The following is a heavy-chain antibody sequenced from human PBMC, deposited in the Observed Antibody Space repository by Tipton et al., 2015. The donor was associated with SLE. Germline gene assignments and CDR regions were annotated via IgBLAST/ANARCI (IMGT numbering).Heavy chain of an antibody. CDR1: GASVSSFC. CDR3: TRSLYNTNWFWFDP. Sequence: TLSLTCTVSGASVSSFCWNWVRQSPGKGLEWIACVCNSVSTNYDPSLKSRGTISVDTSKNHFSLELTSVTAADTAVYYCTRSLYNTNWFWFDPWGQGTLVTVSS. J-gene: IGHJ5*02. V-gene: IGHV4-59*08. D-gene: IGHD6-13*01. CDR2: VCNSVST.